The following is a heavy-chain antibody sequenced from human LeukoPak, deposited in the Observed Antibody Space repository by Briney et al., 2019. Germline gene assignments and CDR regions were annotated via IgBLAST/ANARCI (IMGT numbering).Heavy chain of an antibody. V-gene: IGHV4-59*08. Sequence: SETLSLTCTVSGGSISSYYWSWIRQPPGKGLEWIGYIYYSGSTYYNLSLKSRVTISVDTSKNQFSLKLSSVTAADTAVYYCARFSSSTSTPFGPWGQGTLVTVSS. J-gene: IGHJ5*02. D-gene: IGHD2-2*01. CDR2: IYYSGST. CDR1: GGSISSYY. CDR3: ARFSSSTSTPFGP.